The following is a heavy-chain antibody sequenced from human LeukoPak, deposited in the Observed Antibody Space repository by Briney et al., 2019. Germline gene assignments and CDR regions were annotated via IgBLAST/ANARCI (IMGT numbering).Heavy chain of an antibody. CDR2: INPNSGGT. D-gene: IGHD3-10*01. CDR1: GYTFTGYY. Sequence: GASVKVSCKDSGYTFTGYYMHWVRQAPGQGLEWMGWINPNSGGTNYAQKFQGRVTMTRDTSISTAYMELSRLRSDDTAVYYCARALEVRGVRGPPNPQYYYYMDVWGNGTTVTISS. CDR3: ARALEVRGVRGPPNPQYYYYMDV. J-gene: IGHJ6*03. V-gene: IGHV1-2*02.